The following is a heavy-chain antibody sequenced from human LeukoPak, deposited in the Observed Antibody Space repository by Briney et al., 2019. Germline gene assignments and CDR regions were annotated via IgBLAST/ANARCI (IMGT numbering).Heavy chain of an antibody. Sequence: PGGSLRLSCAVSGFKFSSYWMNWVHQVPGKGLMWVAHINTNGDSANYADSVKGRFTISRDNAKSTLSLQMNSLRAEDTAIYYCVRDNAYTFDYWGQGTLVTVSS. CDR3: VRDNAYTFDY. CDR1: GFKFSSYW. J-gene: IGHJ4*01. CDR2: INTNGDSA. D-gene: IGHD5-24*01. V-gene: IGHV3-74*01.